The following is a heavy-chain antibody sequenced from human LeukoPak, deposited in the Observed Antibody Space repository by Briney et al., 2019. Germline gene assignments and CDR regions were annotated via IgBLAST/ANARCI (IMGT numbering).Heavy chain of an antibody. CDR3: ARGRSYYDSSGYYF. CDR1: GGSFSGYY. V-gene: IGHV4-34*01. CDR2: INHRGST. Sequence: SETLSLTCAVYGGSFSGYYWSWIRQPPGKGLEWIGEINHRGSTNYNPSLKSRVTISVDTSKNQFSLKLSSVTAADTAVYYCARGRSYYDSSGYYFWGQGTMVTVSS. J-gene: IGHJ3*01. D-gene: IGHD3-22*01.